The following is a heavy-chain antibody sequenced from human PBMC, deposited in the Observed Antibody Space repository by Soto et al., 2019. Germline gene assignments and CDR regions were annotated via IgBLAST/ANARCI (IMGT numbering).Heavy chain of an antibody. J-gene: IGHJ5*02. CDR3: ARVDSSGWYNAVDP. CDR2: IYYSGST. CDR1: GGSISSGGYY. V-gene: IGHV4-31*11. Sequence: QVQLQESGPGLVKPSQTLSLTCAVSGGSISSGGYYWSWIRQHPGKGLEWIGYIYYSGSTYYNPSLKSRVTTAVDTSKNQFSLKLSAVTAADTAVYYCARVDSSGWYNAVDPWGQGTLVTVSS. D-gene: IGHD6-19*01.